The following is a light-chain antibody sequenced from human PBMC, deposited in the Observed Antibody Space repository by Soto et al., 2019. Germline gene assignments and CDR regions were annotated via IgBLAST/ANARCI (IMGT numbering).Light chain of an antibody. CDR3: QQLHCYPPLFT. V-gene: IGKV1-9*01. J-gene: IGKJ3*01. Sequence: DIQLTQSPSFLSASVGDRVTITCRASQGISSYLAWYQQKPGTAPKRLIYAASTLQSGVPSRFSCSGSGTEFTLTISSLQPEDFATYFCQQLHCYPPLFTFGPGTKVDIK. CDR2: AAS. CDR1: QGISSY.